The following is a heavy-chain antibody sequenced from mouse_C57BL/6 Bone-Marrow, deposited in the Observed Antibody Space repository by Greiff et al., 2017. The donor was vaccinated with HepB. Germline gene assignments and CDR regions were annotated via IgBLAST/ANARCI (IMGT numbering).Heavy chain of an antibody. CDR2: INYDGSST. D-gene: IGHD1-1*01. CDR3: AREREYYGSSWYFDV. CDR1: GFTFSDYY. J-gene: IGHJ1*03. V-gene: IGHV5-16*01. Sequence: EVNVVESEGGLVQPGSSMKLSCTASGFTFSDYYMAWVRQVPEKGLEWVANINYDGSSTYYLDSLKSRFIISRDNAKNILYLQMSSRKSEDTATYYCAREREYYGSSWYFDVWGTGTTVTVSS.